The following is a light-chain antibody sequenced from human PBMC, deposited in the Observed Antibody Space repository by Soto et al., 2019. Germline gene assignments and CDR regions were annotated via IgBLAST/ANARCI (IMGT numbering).Light chain of an antibody. J-gene: IGKJ4*01. CDR1: QGINKF. V-gene: IGKV1-16*01. CDR3: QQYESFPLT. CDR2: TAS. Sequence: DIQMTQSPSSLSASVGDSVTITSRGSQGINKFLAWFQQKPGTAPKSLISTASRLQSGVPSRFSGSGSGTHFTLTINNLQPEDFATYYCQQYESFPLTFGGGTRVDIK.